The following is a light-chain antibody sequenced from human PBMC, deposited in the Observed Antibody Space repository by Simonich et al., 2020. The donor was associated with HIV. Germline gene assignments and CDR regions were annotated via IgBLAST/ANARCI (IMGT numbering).Light chain of an antibody. CDR3: NSHSSSTKVI. CDR1: SSDVGGYNY. CDR2: DVS. J-gene: IGLJ2*01. Sequence: QSALTQPASVSGSPGQSITISFTGTSSDVGGYNYVSWYQHHPGKAPKLMIYDVSKRAAVVSNRFSGSKSGNTASLTISGLQAEDEADYYGNSHSSSTKVIFGGGTKLTVL. V-gene: IGLV2-14*03.